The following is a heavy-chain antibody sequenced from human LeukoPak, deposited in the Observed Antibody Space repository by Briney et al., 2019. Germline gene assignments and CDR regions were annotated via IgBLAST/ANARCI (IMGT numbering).Heavy chain of an antibody. V-gene: IGHV3-11*04. CDR1: GFTFSDYY. Sequence: SLRLSCAASGFTFSDYYMSWIRQAPGKGLEWVSYISCSGSTIYYADSVKGRFTISRDNAKNSLYLQMNSLRAEDTAVYYCASMGYSYGPSKYYFDYWGQGTLVTVSS. CDR2: ISCSGSTI. D-gene: IGHD5-18*01. CDR3: ASMGYSYGPSKYYFDY. J-gene: IGHJ4*02.